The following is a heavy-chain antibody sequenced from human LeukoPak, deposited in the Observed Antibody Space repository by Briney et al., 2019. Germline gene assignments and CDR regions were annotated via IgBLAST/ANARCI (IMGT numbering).Heavy chain of an antibody. CDR3: ARRRDGYNEDFFDY. CDR2: IYHSGST. Sequence: SETLSLTCTVSGYSISSGYYWGWIRQPPGKGLEWIGSIYHSGSTYYNPSLKSRVTISVDTSKNQFSLKLSSVTAADTAVYYCARRRDGYNEDFFDYWGQGTLVTASS. D-gene: IGHD5-24*01. V-gene: IGHV4-38-2*02. CDR1: GYSISSGYY. J-gene: IGHJ4*02.